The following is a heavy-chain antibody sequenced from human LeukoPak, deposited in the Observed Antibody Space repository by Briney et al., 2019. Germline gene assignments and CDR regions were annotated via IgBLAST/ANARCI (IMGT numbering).Heavy chain of an antibody. J-gene: IGHJ4*02. CDR3: ARGRLREAFGY. CDR1: GYSISSGYY. Sequence: SETLSLTCTVSGYSISSGYYWGWIRQPPGKGLEWIGSIYHSGSTYYSPSLKSRVTISVDTSKNQFSLRLTSVTAADTAVYYCARGRLREAFGYWGQGTLVTVSS. V-gene: IGHV4-38-2*02. CDR2: IYHSGST.